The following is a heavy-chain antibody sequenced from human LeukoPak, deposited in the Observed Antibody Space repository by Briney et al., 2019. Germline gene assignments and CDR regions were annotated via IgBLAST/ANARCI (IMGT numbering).Heavy chain of an antibody. D-gene: IGHD3-9*01. Sequence: SVKVSCKASGGTFSSYAISWVRQAPGQGLEWMGGIIPIFGTANYAQKFQGRVTITADESTSTAYMELSSLRSEDTAVYYYARAPIYYDILTGYYDDKTYFDYWGQGTLVTVSS. V-gene: IGHV1-69*13. CDR1: GGTFSSYA. CDR3: ARAPIYYDILTGYYDDKTYFDY. CDR2: IIPIFGTA. J-gene: IGHJ4*02.